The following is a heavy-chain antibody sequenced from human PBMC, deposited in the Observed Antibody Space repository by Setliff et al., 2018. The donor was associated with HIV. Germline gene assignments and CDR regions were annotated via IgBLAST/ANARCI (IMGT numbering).Heavy chain of an antibody. Sequence: ASVKVSCKASGYTFTDYDINWVRQAPGQGLEWMGRISPNTGGTIYAQKLQGRVTMTRDTSISTAYMELSSLTSDDTAVYYCARVATVTTPFDYWGQGTLVTVSS. CDR2: ISPNTGGT. D-gene: IGHD4-17*01. CDR1: GYTFTDYD. V-gene: IGHV1-2*06. J-gene: IGHJ4*02. CDR3: ARVATVTTPFDY.